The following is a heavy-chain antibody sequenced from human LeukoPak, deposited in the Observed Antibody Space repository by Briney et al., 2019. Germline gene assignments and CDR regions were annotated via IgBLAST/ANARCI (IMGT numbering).Heavy chain of an antibody. V-gene: IGHV4-34*08. CDR1: GFTFSDHY. CDR3: AGQNVPTPHDY. CDR2: ISAAGTT. Sequence: TSGGSLRLSCAASGFTFSDHYMDWVRQAPGKGLEWIAYISAAGTTFYNPSLKSRVTISLDRSKNQFSLNLTSITAADTAVYYCAGQNVPTPHDYWGQGTQVTVSS. J-gene: IGHJ4*02. D-gene: IGHD2-2*01.